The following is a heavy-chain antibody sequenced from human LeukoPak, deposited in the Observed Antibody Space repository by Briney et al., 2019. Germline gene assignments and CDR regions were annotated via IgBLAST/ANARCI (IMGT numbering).Heavy chain of an antibody. Sequence: ASVKVSCKASGYTFTGYHLYWVRQAPGQGLEWLGWINPNSGGTIYAQKFQGRVTMTRDTSISTAYMELNRLRSDDTAVYYCARDSQDTYYYDSSLNWFDPWGQGTLVTVSS. CDR1: GYTFTGYH. V-gene: IGHV1-2*02. J-gene: IGHJ5*02. CDR3: ARDSQDTYYYDSSLNWFDP. CDR2: INPNSGGT. D-gene: IGHD3-22*01.